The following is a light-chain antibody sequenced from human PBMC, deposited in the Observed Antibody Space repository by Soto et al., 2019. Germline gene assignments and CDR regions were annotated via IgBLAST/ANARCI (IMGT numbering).Light chain of an antibody. CDR2: AAS. CDR3: HSRA. V-gene: IGKV1-39*01. CDR1: QSISTQ. Sequence: DIQMTQSPSSLSASVGDRVSITCRASQSISTQLSWYQQKPGKAPKLMIYAASSLQSWVPSRFSGSGSGTDFTLTISSLQPEDFATYSCHSRAFGQGACLEIK. J-gene: IGKJ5*01.